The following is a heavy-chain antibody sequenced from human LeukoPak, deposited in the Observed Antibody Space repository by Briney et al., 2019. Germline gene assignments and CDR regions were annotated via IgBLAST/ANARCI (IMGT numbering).Heavy chain of an antibody. Sequence: GGSLRLSCAAPGFIFSSYSMNWVRQAPGKGLEWVSSISSSSSYIYYADSVKGRFTISRDNAKNSLYLQMNSLRAEDTAVYYCARTGWPYYYDSSGYRYFDYWGQGTLVTVSS. CDR3: ARTGWPYYYDSSGYRYFDY. J-gene: IGHJ4*02. CDR1: GFIFSSYS. V-gene: IGHV3-21*01. D-gene: IGHD3-22*01. CDR2: ISSSSSYI.